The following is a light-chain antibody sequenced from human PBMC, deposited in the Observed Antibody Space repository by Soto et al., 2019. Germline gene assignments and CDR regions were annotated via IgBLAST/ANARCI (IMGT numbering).Light chain of an antibody. V-gene: IGKV1-9*01. CDR2: AAS. Sequence: DIQLTQSPSFLSASVGDRVTITCRASQGISSYLAWYQQKPGKAPKLLIHAASTLQSGVPSRFSGSGSGTEFTLTISRLQPEDFATYYCQHLNSYPLTFGGGTKVEIK. CDR1: QGISSY. J-gene: IGKJ4*01. CDR3: QHLNSYPLT.